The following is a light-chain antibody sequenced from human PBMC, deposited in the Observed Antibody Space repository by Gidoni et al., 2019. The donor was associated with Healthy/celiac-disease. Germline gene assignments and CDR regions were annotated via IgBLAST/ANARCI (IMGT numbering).Light chain of an antibody. CDR2: WAS. CDR1: QSVFYSSNNKNY. Sequence: DSVMTQSPDALAVSLGERATINCKSSQSVFYSSNNKNYLAWYQQKPGPPPKLLIYWASTRESGVPDRFSGSGSGTDFTLTISSLQAEDVAVYYCQQCYSTPPTFGQGTKVEIK. V-gene: IGKV4-1*01. J-gene: IGKJ1*01. CDR3: QQCYSTPPT.